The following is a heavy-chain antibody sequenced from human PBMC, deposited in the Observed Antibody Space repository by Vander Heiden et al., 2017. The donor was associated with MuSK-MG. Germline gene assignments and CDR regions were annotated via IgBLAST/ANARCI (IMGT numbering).Heavy chain of an antibody. CDR3: AGGNPMIV. V-gene: IGHV4-39*01. Sequence: RESVPGLVEPSETLYLTCTVSGVSISSGDLHWSWVRQPPGKGLEWIGCVFCSGTTHYNPSLKSRAAIAADTSKNQFSLRLTSVTATDTAVYYCAGGNPMIVWSQGIRVTVS. CDR2: VFCSGTT. D-gene: IGHD3-22*01. J-gene: IGHJ1*01. CDR1: GVSISSGDLH.